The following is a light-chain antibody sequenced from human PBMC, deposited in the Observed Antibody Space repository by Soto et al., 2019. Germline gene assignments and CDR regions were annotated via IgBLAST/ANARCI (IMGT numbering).Light chain of an antibody. J-gene: IGLJ2*01. CDR3: SSYTSSSTRV. CDR1: SSDVGGYNY. Sequence: QSALTQPASVSGSPGQSITISCTGPSSDVGGYNYVSWYQQHPGKAPKLMIYDVSNRPSGVSNRFSGSKSGNTASLTISGLQAEDEADYYCSSYTSSSTRVFGGATKVTVL. V-gene: IGLV2-14*01. CDR2: DVS.